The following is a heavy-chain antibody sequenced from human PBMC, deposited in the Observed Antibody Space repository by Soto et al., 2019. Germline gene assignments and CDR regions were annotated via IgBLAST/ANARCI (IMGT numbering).Heavy chain of an antibody. Sequence: ASVKVSCKASGYTFNIYGITWVRQAPGQGLEWMTWISAYNGNTNYAQKFQGRVTMTTDTSTSTASMELRALTSDDTAVYYCARDSSSFPYGMGVWGQGTTVTVSS. J-gene: IGHJ6*02. D-gene: IGHD6-6*01. CDR1: GYTFNIYG. CDR2: ISAYNGNT. V-gene: IGHV1-18*04. CDR3: ARDSSSFPYGMGV.